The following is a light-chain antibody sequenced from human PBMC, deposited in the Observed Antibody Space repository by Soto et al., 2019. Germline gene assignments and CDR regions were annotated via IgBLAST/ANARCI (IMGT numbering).Light chain of an antibody. CDR2: KTS. J-gene: IGKJ1*01. V-gene: IGKV1-5*03. Sequence: DVQMTQSPSTLSASVGDTVTITCRASKTINSWLAWYQHRPGKGPKLLIYKTSTVEGGVPLRFSGSGSGTEFTLAISSLQPADSATYYCQQYNNYPVTLGQVTKVDIK. CDR3: QQYNNYPVT. CDR1: KTINSW.